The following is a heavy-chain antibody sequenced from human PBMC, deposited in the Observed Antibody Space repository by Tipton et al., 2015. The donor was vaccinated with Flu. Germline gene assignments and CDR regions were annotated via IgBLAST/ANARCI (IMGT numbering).Heavy chain of an antibody. CDR3: ARLDDFWSGHYADY. CDR1: GGAVSTSP. D-gene: IGHD3-3*01. CDR2: VVPILGIT. Sequence: QVQLVQSGAEVKKPGSSVKVSCKASGGAVSTSPINWVRQAPGQGLEWMGRVVPILGITNYAQKFQGRVTLTADKSTSTAYMELSSLRSGDTAVYYCARLDDFWSGHYADYWGQGTLITVSS. J-gene: IGHJ4*02. V-gene: IGHV1-69*09.